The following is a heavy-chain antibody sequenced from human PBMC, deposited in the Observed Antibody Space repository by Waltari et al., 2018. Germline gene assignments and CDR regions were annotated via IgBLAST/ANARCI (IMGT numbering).Heavy chain of an antibody. Sequence: QVQLVQSGAEVKKPGSSVKVSCKASGGTFSSYAISWVRQAPGQGLEWVGGIIPILGTANYAQKIQGRVTSTADESTSTAYMELSSLRAEDTAVYYGARVGDYGDYRLDPWGQGTLVTVSS. J-gene: IGHJ5*02. CDR1: GGTFSSYA. D-gene: IGHD4-17*01. CDR2: IIPILGTA. V-gene: IGHV1-69*01. CDR3: ARVGDYGDYRLDP.